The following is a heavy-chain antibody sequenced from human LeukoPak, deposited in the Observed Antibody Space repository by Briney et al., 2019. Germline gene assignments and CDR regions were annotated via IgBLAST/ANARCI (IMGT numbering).Heavy chain of an antibody. CDR1: GYTFTSYG. J-gene: IGHJ4*02. Sequence: ASVKVSCKASGYTFTSYGISWVRQAPGQGLEWMGWISAYNGNTNYAQKLQGRVTMTTDTSTSTAYMELRSLRSDDTAVYYCARDGSSLDSAYGWGYLGQGTLVTVSS. CDR3: ARDGSSLDSAYGWGY. CDR2: ISAYNGNT. D-gene: IGHD5-12*01. V-gene: IGHV1-18*01.